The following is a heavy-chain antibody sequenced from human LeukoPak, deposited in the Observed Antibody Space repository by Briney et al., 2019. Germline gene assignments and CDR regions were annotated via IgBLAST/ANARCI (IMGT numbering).Heavy chain of an antibody. D-gene: IGHD3-3*01. CDR1: GFTFISYG. Sequence: GRSLRFSCAASGFTFISYGMHWVRQAPGKGLEWLAVIWYDGSDKYCADSVKGRFTISRDNSKNTLYLQMNSLRDEDTAVYYCARDPNFTHFDYWGQGTLVIVSS. J-gene: IGHJ4*02. CDR3: ARDPNFTHFDY. CDR2: IWYDGSDK. V-gene: IGHV3-33*01.